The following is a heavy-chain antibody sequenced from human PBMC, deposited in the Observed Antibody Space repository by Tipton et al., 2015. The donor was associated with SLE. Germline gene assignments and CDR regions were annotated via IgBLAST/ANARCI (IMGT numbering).Heavy chain of an antibody. CDR3: AGEFPGGWRFDY. CDR2: IYYTGTTT. V-gene: IGHV4-39*07. Sequence: TLSLTCTVSGGSVSSSSKYWAWIRQPPGKGLEWIGSIYYTGTTTYYNSFLKSRVTMSVDTSKNQFSLKLTSVTAADTAVYFCAGEFPGGWRFDYWGQGTLVTVSS. J-gene: IGHJ4*02. D-gene: IGHD2-15*01. CDR1: GGSVSSSSKY.